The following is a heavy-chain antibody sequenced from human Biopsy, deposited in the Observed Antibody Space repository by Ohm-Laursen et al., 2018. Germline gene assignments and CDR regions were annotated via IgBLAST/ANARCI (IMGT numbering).Heavy chain of an antibody. J-gene: IGHJ6*02. V-gene: IGHV3-21*01. CDR3: ARDYDFWSGYYDYQQSGMDV. D-gene: IGHD3-3*01. CDR2: ISGTSDYI. Sequence: SLRLSCTASGFTFSSYTMTWVRQAPGRGLEWVSSISGTSDYIYYADSVKGRFTISRDSTKNSLYLQMNSVRAEDTAVYYCARDYDFWSGYYDYQQSGMDVWGQGTTVTVSS. CDR1: GFTFSSYT.